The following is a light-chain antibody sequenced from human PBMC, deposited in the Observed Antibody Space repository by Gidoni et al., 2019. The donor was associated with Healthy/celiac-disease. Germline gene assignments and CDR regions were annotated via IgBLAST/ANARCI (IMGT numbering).Light chain of an antibody. V-gene: IGKV3-11*01. J-gene: IGKJ4*01. CDR1: QSVSSY. CDR3: QQRSNWPLLT. Sequence: EIVLTQSPATMSLSPGERATLSCRASQSVSSYLAWYQQKPGQAPRLLIYDASNRATGIPARFSCSGSGTDFTLTISSLEPEEFAVYYCQQRSNWPLLTFGGGTKVEIK. CDR2: DAS.